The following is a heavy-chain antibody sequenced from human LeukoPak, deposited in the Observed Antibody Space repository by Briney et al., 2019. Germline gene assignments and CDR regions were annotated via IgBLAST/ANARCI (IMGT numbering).Heavy chain of an antibody. V-gene: IGHV3-21*04. CDR2: ISSSSSYI. J-gene: IGHJ4*02. D-gene: IGHD5-18*01. CDR3: AKDRGYSYGISEY. Sequence: GGSLRLSCAASGFTFSSYSMNWVRQARGKGREGGSSISSSSSYIYYADSVKGRFTISRDNAKNSLYLQMNSLRAEDTAVYYCAKDRGYSYGISEYWGQGTLVTVSS. CDR1: GFTFSSYS.